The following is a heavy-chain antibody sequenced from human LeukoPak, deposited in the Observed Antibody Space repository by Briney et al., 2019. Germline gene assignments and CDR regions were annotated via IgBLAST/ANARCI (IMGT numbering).Heavy chain of an antibody. J-gene: IGHJ3*02. CDR2: IIRSSSNL. CDR3: AKDRRGSSYYYRDAFDM. V-gene: IGHV3-21*03. CDR1: GFTFSSYS. D-gene: IGHD3-22*01. Sequence: NPGGSLRLSCSASGFTFSSYSMNSVRQAPGKGLEWVSSIIRSSSNLYYEDSVKGRFPISRHNSKNTRYLQMNSLRADDTAVYYCAKDRRGSSYYYRDAFDMWGQGTMVTVSS.